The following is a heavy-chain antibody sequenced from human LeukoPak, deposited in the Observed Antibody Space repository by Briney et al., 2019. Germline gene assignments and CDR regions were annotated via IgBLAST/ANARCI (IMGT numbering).Heavy chain of an antibody. J-gene: IGHJ1*01. CDR1: GFTVSSNY. V-gene: IGHV3-66*01. D-gene: IGHD6-13*01. CDR2: FYSGGST. CDR3: ASSSWSSEYFHY. Sequence: PGGSLRLSCAASGFTVSSNYMSWVRQAPGKGVEWVSVFYSGGSTRYADSVKGRFTISRDNSKNTLYLQLNSLRAEDTAVYFCASSSWSSEYFHYWGQGTLVTVSS.